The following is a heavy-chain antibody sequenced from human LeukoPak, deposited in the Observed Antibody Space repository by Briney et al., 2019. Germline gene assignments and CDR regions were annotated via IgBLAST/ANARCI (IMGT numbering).Heavy chain of an antibody. CDR1: GFTFSTYG. V-gene: IGHV3-30*18. Sequence: PGRSLRLSCAASGFTFSTYGMHWVRQAPGKGLEWVALISYDGSNKYYADSVKGRFTISRDNSKNTLNLQMNSLRAEDTAVYYCAKERQWLVLDYWGQGTLVTVS. CDR2: ISYDGSNK. CDR3: AKERQWLVLDY. D-gene: IGHD6-19*01. J-gene: IGHJ4*02.